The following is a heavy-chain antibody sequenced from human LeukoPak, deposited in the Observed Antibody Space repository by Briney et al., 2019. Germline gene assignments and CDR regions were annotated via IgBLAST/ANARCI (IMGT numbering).Heavy chain of an antibody. J-gene: IGHJ6*03. Sequence: GGSLRLSCAASGFTFNSYAMHWVRQAPGKGLEWVAVISNDGSGKYYADSVKGRFTISRDNAKNSLYLQMNSLRAEDTAVYYCARDHQLYYYYMDVWGKGTTVTVSS. V-gene: IGHV3-30*12. CDR2: ISNDGSGK. D-gene: IGHD1-1*01. CDR1: GFTFNSYA. CDR3: ARDHQLYYYYMDV.